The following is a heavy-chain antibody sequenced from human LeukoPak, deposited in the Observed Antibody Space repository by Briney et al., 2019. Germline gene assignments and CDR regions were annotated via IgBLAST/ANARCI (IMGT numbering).Heavy chain of an antibody. D-gene: IGHD7-27*01. J-gene: IGHJ4*02. CDR3: ARRPTGDPKFDY. Sequence: QASETLSLTCSVSGGSISNYFWTSIRQPPGKGLEWIGYIYSSGSTYYNPSLKSRVTIAEDTSKNRFSLKLSTVTAADTAVYYCARRPTGDPKFDYWGQGTLVTVSS. CDR1: GGSISNYF. CDR2: IYSSGST. V-gene: IGHV4-59*08.